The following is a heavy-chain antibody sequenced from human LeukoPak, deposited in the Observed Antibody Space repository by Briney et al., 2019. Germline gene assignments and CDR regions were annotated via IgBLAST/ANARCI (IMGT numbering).Heavy chain of an antibody. Sequence: GGSLRLSCAASGFTFSKVWMNWVRQAPGKGLEWVSYISSSGSTIYYADSVKGRFTISRDNAKNSLYLQMNSLRAEDTAVYYCATCGYTYGLYFDYWGQGTLVTVSS. CDR3: ATCGYTYGLYFDY. V-gene: IGHV3-48*01. CDR2: ISSSGSTI. CDR1: GFTFSKVW. J-gene: IGHJ4*02. D-gene: IGHD5-18*01.